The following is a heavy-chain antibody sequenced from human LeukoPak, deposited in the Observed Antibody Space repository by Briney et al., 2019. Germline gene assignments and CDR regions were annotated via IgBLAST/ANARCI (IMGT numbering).Heavy chain of an antibody. J-gene: IGHJ4*02. CDR2: ISGSGGST. Sequence: GGSLRLSCAASGFTFSSYAMSWVRQAPGKGLEWVSAISGSGGSTYYADSVKGRFTISRDNSKNTLYLQMNSLRAEDTAVYHCAKDLIHYDSSGSHHYFDYWGQGTLVTVSS. CDR3: AKDLIHYDSSGSHHYFDY. CDR1: GFTFSSYA. V-gene: IGHV3-23*01. D-gene: IGHD3-22*01.